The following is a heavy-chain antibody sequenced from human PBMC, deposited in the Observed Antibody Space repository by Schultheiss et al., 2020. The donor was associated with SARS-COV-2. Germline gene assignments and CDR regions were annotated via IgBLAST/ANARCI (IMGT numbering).Heavy chain of an antibody. CDR3: ARHVATAIGFDI. J-gene: IGHJ3*02. CDR1: GFTFSSYG. D-gene: IGHD2-21*02. CDR2: ISSSSSYT. Sequence: GGSLRLSCAASGFTFSSYGMHWVRQAPGKGLEWVSYISSSSSYTNYADSVKGRFTISRDNSKNTLYLQMNSLRAEDTAVYYCARHVATAIGFDIWGQGTMVTVSS. V-gene: IGHV3-21*05.